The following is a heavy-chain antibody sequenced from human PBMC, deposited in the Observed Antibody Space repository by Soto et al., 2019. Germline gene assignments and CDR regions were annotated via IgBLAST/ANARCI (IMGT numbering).Heavy chain of an antibody. V-gene: IGHV2-5*01. D-gene: IGHD1-26*01. CDR3: AHRYGGNYYRWYFDS. CDR1: GFSLSTSGAG. J-gene: IGHJ4*02. Sequence: QITLKESGPTLVTPTQTLTVTCTFSGFSLSTSGAGVGWIRQSPGKAPEWLALISWKDEKRYNPGLKSRLTITKDTSKNPVVLTLTDLDPVDTATYFCAHRYGGNYYRWYFDSWGQGTLVTVSS. CDR2: ISWKDEK.